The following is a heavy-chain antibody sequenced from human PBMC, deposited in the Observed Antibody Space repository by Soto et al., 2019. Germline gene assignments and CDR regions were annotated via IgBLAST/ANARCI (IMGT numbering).Heavy chain of an antibody. CDR1: GFTFSSYW. CDR3: SRERALLAFTIYYFDY. J-gene: IGHJ4*02. V-gene: IGHV3-7*01. D-gene: IGHD3-10*01. Sequence: GSLRLSCAASGFTFSSYWMSWVRQAPGKGLEWVANIKQDGSEKYYVDSVKGRFTISRDNAKNSLYLQMNSLRAEDTAVYYCSRERALLAFTIYYFDYWGQGTLVTVSS. CDR2: IKQDGSEK.